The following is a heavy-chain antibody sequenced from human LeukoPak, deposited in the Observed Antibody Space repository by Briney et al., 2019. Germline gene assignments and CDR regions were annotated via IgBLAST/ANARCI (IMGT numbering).Heavy chain of an antibody. CDR2: IKSDGSIT. V-gene: IGHV3-74*01. Sequence: SGGSLRLSCAASGFTFRSYWMDWVRQAPAQGLVWVSHIKSDGSITNYADSVKGRFTISRDNAKNTLYLQMNSLRAEDTAVYYCARLVGTTTPGVDYWGQGTLVTVSS. CDR3: ARLVGTTTPGVDY. J-gene: IGHJ4*02. CDR1: GFTFRSYW. D-gene: IGHD1-26*01.